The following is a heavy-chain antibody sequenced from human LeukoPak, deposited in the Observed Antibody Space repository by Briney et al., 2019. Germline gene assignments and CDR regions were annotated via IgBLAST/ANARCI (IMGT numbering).Heavy chain of an antibody. Sequence: GGSLRLYCAGSGFTFGGYGMHWFRQTPGKGLEWVAVIAFDGSRAFYADSVKGRFTISRDNSKNTMSVQMDDVRAEDTAVYYFTRYNNDHFDYWGQGTLVTVSS. V-gene: IGHV3-33*01. J-gene: IGHJ4*02. CDR2: IAFDGSRA. D-gene: IGHD1-14*01. CDR3: TRYNNDHFDY. CDR1: GFTFGGYG.